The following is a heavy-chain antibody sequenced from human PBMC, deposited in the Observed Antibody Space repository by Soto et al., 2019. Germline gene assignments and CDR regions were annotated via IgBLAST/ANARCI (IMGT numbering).Heavy chain of an antibody. Sequence: WGSLRISCASSGFTFRIYAMSWVRQAPGKGLEWVSAISLSGASTYYADSVKGRFTISRDNSKNTLYLQMHSLRAVDTAVYYCAKPLSGDYILDYWGQGTMVTVSS. V-gene: IGHV3-23*01. CDR2: ISLSGAST. CDR3: AKPLSGDYILDY. D-gene: IGHD4-17*01. CDR1: GFTFRIYA. J-gene: IGHJ4*02.